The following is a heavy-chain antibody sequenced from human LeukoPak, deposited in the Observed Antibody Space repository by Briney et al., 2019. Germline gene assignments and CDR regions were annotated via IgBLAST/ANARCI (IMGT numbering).Heavy chain of an antibody. Sequence: ASVKVSCKASGYTFTGYYMHWVRQAPGQGREGMGWIYPNSGATKYAQKFQGRVTMTRDTSISTAYMELSGLRSDDTAVYYCGTLLSNGPFDYWGQGSLVTVSS. J-gene: IGHJ4*02. CDR3: GTLLSNGPFDY. V-gene: IGHV1-2*02. CDR2: IYPNSGAT. CDR1: GYTFTGYY.